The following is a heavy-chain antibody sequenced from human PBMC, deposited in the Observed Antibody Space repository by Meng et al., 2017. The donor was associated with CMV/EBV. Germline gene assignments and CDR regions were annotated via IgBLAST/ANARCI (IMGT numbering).Heavy chain of an antibody. J-gene: IGHJ4*02. CDR2: IRYDGSNK. D-gene: IGHD3-22*01. CDR3: AKVSNRYDSSGYNDY. V-gene: IGHV3-30*02. CDR1: GFTFSSYG. Sequence: GESLKISCAASGFTFSSYGMHWVRQAPGKGLEWVAFIRYDGSNKYYADSVKGRFTISRENSKNTLYLQMNSLRAEDTAVYYCAKVSNRYDSSGYNDYWGQGTLVTVSS.